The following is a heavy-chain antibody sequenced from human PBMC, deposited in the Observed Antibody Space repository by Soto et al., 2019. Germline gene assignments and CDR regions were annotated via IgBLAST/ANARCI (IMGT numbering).Heavy chain of an antibody. V-gene: IGHV4-30-2*01. Sequence: SETLSLTCAVSGGSIGSGSSSWSWIRQPPGKGLEWIGYIYHSGSPYYNPSLKSRVTISVDRSKNQFSLKLSSVTAADTAAYYCARVPDYWGQGTLVTVSS. J-gene: IGHJ4*02. CDR3: ARVPDY. CDR1: GGSIGSGSSS. CDR2: IYHSGSP.